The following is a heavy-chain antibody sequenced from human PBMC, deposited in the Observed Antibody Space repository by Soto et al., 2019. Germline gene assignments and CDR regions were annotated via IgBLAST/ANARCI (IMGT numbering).Heavy chain of an antibody. D-gene: IGHD6-19*01. CDR2: MHPNSGNT. Sequence: ASVKVSCKASGYTFTSYDINWVRQATGEGREGMGWMHPNSGNTGYAQKFQGRVTMTRNTSISTAYMELSSLRSEDTAVYYCARGPEIAVAGMNYYYYMAVWGKGTTVTVSS. CDR3: ARGPEIAVAGMNYYYYMAV. V-gene: IGHV1-8*01. CDR1: GYTFTSYD. J-gene: IGHJ6*03.